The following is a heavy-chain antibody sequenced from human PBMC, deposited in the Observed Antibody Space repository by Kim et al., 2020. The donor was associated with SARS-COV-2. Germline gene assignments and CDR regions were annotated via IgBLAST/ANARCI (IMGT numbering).Heavy chain of an antibody. CDR3: ARGSSYNWRYWFDP. CDR2: IYYSGST. V-gene: IGHV4-59*01. D-gene: IGHD1-20*01. Sequence: SETLSLTCTVSGGSISNYFWSWIRQPPGKGLEWIGYIYYSGSTNYNPSLKSRVTISVDTSKNQFSLQLSSVTAADTAVYYCARGSSYNWRYWFDPWGQGTLVTVSS. CDR1: GGSISNYF. J-gene: IGHJ5*02.